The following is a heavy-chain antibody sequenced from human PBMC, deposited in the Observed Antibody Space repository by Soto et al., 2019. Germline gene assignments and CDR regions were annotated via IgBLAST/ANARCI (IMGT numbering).Heavy chain of an antibody. CDR2: LSGSGAST. CDR1: GFSFSNYA. D-gene: IGHD6-13*01. J-gene: IGHJ4*02. Sequence: GGSLRLSCAASGFSFSNYAMTWVRQATGKGLEWVSSLSGSGASTYYADSVKGRFTISRDNSENTLYLEMNSLRDEDTAVYYCAKGGIAAAGTHYWGQGTLVTVSS. CDR3: AKGGIAAAGTHY. V-gene: IGHV3-23*01.